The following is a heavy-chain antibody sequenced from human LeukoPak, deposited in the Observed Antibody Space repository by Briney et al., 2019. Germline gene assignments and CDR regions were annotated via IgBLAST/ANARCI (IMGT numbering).Heavy chain of an antibody. CDR2: ISSSGSTI. D-gene: IGHD6-19*01. J-gene: IGHJ4*02. Sequence: GGSLRLSCAASGFTFSSYEMNWVRQAPGKGLEWVSYISSSGSTIYHADSVKGRFTISRDNAKNSLYLQMNSLRAEDTAAYYCARDEYSSGWYVDYWGQGTLVTVSS. CDR3: ARDEYSSGWYVDY. V-gene: IGHV3-48*03. CDR1: GFTFSSYE.